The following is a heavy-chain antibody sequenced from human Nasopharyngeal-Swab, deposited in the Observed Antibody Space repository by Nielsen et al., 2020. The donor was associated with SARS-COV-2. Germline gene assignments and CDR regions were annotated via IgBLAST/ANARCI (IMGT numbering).Heavy chain of an antibody. CDR2: IYYSGST. V-gene: IGHV4-31*03. CDR3: AGTTDCTNGVCYQIFDY. Sequence: LRLSCTVSGGSISSGGYYWSWIRQHPGKGLEWIGYIYYSGSTYYNPSLKSRVTISVDTSKNQFSLKLSSVTAADTAVYYCAGTTDCTNGVCYQIFDYWGQGTLVTVSS. J-gene: IGHJ4*02. CDR1: GGSISSGGYY. D-gene: IGHD2-8*01.